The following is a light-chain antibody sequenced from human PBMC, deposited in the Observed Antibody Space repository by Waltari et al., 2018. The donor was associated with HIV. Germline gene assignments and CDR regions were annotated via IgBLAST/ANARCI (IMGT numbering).Light chain of an antibody. J-gene: IGLJ1*01. CDR3: SSYTSSSTLV. CDR1: SSDVGGYNY. V-gene: IGLV2-14*01. Sequence: QSALTQPASVSGSPGQSITLSCTGTSSDVGGYNYVSWYQQHPGKAPKRMIYEVSNRPSGVSNRFSGSKSGNTASLTISGVQAEDEADYYCSSYTSSSTLVFGTGTKVTVL. CDR2: EVS.